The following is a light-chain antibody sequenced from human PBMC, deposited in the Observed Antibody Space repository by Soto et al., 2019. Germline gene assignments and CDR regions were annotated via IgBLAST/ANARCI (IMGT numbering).Light chain of an antibody. CDR1: QSITDY. J-gene: IGKJ5*01. Sequence: DIQMTQSPSSLSASVGDRVTITCRASQSITDYLNWYQQKPGKAPKLLIYAASSLQSGVPSRLRASGAGTDFTLTISRLHPEDLASYFCQQTYITPYTFGQGTSLE. CDR3: QQTYITPYT. CDR2: AAS. V-gene: IGKV1-39*01.